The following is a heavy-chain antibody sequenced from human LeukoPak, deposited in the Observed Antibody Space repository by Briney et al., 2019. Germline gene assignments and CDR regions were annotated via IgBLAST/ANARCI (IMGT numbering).Heavy chain of an antibody. CDR3: ARVLVRASSSPRYFDY. V-gene: IGHV1-18*01. J-gene: IGHJ4*02. Sequence: GASVKVSCKASGYTFTSYGISWVRQAPGQGLEWMGWISAYNGNTNYAQKLQGRVTMTTDTSTSTAYMELRSLRSDDTAVYYCARVLVRASSSPRYFDYWGQGTLVTVSS. CDR1: GYTFTSYG. CDR2: ISAYNGNT. D-gene: IGHD6-6*01.